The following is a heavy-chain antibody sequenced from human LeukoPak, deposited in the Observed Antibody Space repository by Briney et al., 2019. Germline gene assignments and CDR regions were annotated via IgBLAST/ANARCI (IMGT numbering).Heavy chain of an antibody. CDR3: ARDRLAAARPIYYYGMDV. J-gene: IGHJ6*02. CDR2: TYYRSKWYN. V-gene: IGHV6-1*01. D-gene: IGHD6-13*01. Sequence: SQTLSLTCAISGDSVSSDSAAWNWIRQSPSRGLEWLGRTYYRSKWYNDYAVSVKSRITINPDTSKNQFSLQLNSVTPEDTAVYYCARDRLAAARPIYYYGMDVWGQGTTVTVSS. CDR1: GDSVSSDSAA.